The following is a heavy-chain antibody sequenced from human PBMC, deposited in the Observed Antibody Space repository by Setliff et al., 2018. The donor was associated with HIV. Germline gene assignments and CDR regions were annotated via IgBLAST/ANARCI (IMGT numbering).Heavy chain of an antibody. V-gene: IGHV4-59*01. CDR1: GGSFSGYY. D-gene: IGHD5-12*01. CDR3: ARADSGYDLGELYYFDS. CDR2: TFHSGSI. Sequence: PSETLSLTCAVYGGSFSGYYWSWVRQSPGKGLEYLAFTFHSGSIEYNPSLNSRVTMSVDTSKNQFYLQLTSVTAADTAVYYCARADSGYDLGELYYFDSWGQGTLVTVSS. J-gene: IGHJ4*02.